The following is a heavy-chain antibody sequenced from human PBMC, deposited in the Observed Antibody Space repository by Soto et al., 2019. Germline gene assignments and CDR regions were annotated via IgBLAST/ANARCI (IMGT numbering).Heavy chain of an antibody. V-gene: IGHV3-74*01. CDR1: GFTFSHYW. Sequence: EVQLVESGGGLFQPEGSLRLSCEGSGFTFSHYWMHWVRQAPGQGLVWVSRINHDGSDPIYADSVKGRFTISRDNAKNTVYLKMNSLRAEDTAVYYCARSYPNYSNFAYWGQGSLVTVSS. CDR3: ARSYPNYSNFAY. D-gene: IGHD2-21*01. CDR2: INHDGSDP. J-gene: IGHJ4*02.